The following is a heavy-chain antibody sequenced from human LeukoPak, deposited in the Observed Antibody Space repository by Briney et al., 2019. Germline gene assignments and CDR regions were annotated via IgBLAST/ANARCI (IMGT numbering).Heavy chain of an antibody. CDR3: ARDLKKTGGFDY. CDR1: GFTFSSYA. V-gene: IGHV3-30-3*01. Sequence: PGGSLRLSCAASGFTFSSYAMHWVRQAPGKGLEWVAVISYDGSNKYYADSVKGRFTTSRDNSKNTLYLQMNSLRAEDTAVYYCARDLKKTGGFDYWGQGTLVTVPS. D-gene: IGHD7-27*01. J-gene: IGHJ4*02. CDR2: ISYDGSNK.